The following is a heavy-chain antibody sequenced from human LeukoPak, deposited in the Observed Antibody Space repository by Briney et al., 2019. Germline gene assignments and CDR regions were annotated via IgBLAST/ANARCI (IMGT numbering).Heavy chain of an antibody. CDR1: GFTFSSYA. J-gene: IGHJ4*02. Sequence: PGGSLRLSCAASGFTFSSYAMSWVRQAPGKGLEWVSAISGSGGSTYYADSVKGRFTISRDNSKNTLYLQMNGLRAEDTAVYYCAKGDDYVWGSYRYWAPFDYWGQGTLVTVSS. V-gene: IGHV3-23*01. CDR2: ISGSGGST. CDR3: AKGDDYVWGSYRYWAPFDY. D-gene: IGHD3-16*02.